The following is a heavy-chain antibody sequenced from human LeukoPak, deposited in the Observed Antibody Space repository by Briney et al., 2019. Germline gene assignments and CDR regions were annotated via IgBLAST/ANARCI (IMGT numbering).Heavy chain of an antibody. Sequence: GGSLRLSCAASGFTFRNYCMTWVRQVPGKGLEWVASIKQDESEKYFLDSVKGRFTISRDNAENSLYLQMNSLRAEDAAVYYCARVYYQDSGTSYRHLDYWGQGTLVTVSS. J-gene: IGHJ4*02. CDR3: ARVYYQDSGTSYRHLDY. D-gene: IGHD3-22*01. CDR1: GFTFRNYC. CDR2: IKQDESEK. V-gene: IGHV3-7*01.